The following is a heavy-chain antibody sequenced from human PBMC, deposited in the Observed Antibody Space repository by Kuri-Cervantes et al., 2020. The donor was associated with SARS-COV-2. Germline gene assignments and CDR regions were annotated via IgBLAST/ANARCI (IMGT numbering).Heavy chain of an antibody. CDR2: INHSGST. CDR1: GGSFSGYY. V-gene: IGHV4-34*01. J-gene: IGHJ3*02. CDR3: ARFVGSLPYYYASSGYYGEGAFDI. Sequence: WGTLCLTCAFYGGSFSGYYRSWIRQAPGKGLEWIGEINHSGSTNYNPSLQSRVTISVDKTKHQFSLQLSSVTAADTAVYYCARFVGSLPYYYASSGYYGEGAFDIWGQGTMVTVSS. D-gene: IGHD3-22*01.